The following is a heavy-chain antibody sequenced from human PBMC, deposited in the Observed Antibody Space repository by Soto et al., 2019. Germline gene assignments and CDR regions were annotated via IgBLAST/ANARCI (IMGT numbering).Heavy chain of an antibody. CDR1: GGTFSSYA. CDR3: ARDSSSTPHYYYGMDV. Sequence: QVQLVQSGAEVKKPGSSVKVSCKASGGTFSSYAISWVRQAPGQGLEWMGGIIPIFGTANYAQKFQGRVTITADESTSTAYMERSSLRSEDTAVYYCARDSSSTPHYYYGMDVWGQGTTVTVSS. CDR2: IIPIFGTA. J-gene: IGHJ6*02. D-gene: IGHD6-6*01. V-gene: IGHV1-69*12.